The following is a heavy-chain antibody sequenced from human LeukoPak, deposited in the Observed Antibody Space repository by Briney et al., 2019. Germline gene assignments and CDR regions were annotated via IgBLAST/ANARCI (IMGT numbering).Heavy chain of an antibody. J-gene: IGHJ4*02. Sequence: GGSLRLSCAASGFTFSSYAMSWVRQAPGRGLEWVSAISGSGVTTYYADSVKGRFTISRDNSKNTLYLQMNSLRAEDTALYYCAKDRDYYLVGFFDYWGQGTLVTVSS. CDR1: GFTFSSYA. V-gene: IGHV3-23*01. D-gene: IGHD3-10*01. CDR3: AKDRDYYLVGFFDY. CDR2: ISGSGVTT.